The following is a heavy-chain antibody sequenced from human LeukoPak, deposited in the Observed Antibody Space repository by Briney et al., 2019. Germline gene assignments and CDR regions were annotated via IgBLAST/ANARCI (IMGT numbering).Heavy chain of an antibody. CDR1: GFTFSSYG. J-gene: IGHJ4*02. Sequence: GGSLRLSCAASGFTFSSYGMHWVRQAPGKGLEWVAFIRYDGSNKYYADSVKGRLTISRDNSKNTLYLQMNSLRAEDTAVYYCAKGPNYYDSSGYYDYWGQGTLVTVSS. CDR2: IRYDGSNK. V-gene: IGHV3-30*02. CDR3: AKGPNYYDSSGYYDY. D-gene: IGHD3-22*01.